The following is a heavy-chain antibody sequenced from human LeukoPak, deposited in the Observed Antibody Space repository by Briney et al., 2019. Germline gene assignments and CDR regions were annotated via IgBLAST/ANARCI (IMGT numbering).Heavy chain of an antibody. V-gene: IGHV3-30*18. J-gene: IGHJ4*02. Sequence: SCKASGYTFTSYGMHWVRQAPGKGLEWVAVISYDGSNKYYADSVKGRFTISRDNSKNTLYLQMNSLRAEDTAVYYCAKDFGIAVAAILWGQGTLVTVSS. D-gene: IGHD6-19*01. CDR3: AKDFGIAVAAIL. CDR1: GYTFTSYG. CDR2: ISYDGSNK.